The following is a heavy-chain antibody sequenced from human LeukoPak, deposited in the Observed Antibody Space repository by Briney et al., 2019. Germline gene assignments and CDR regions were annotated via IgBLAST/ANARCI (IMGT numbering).Heavy chain of an antibody. Sequence: GGSLRLSCAASGFTFSSYGMHWVRQAPGKGLEWVAFIRYDGSNKYYADSVKGRFTISRDNSKNTLYLQMNSLRAEDTAVYYCASPGSSGWTEFDYWGQGTLVTVSS. V-gene: IGHV3-30*02. D-gene: IGHD6-19*01. CDR2: IRYDGSNK. CDR1: GFTFSSYG. J-gene: IGHJ4*02. CDR3: ASPGSSGWTEFDY.